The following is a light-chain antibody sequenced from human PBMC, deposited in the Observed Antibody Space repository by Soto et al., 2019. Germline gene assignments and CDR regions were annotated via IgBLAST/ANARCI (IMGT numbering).Light chain of an antibody. CDR3: ASWDDSLSAEV. CDR1: SSDIGNYDF. Sequence: QSALTQPASVSGSPGQSITISCTGTSSDIGNYDFVSWYQQVPGTAPKAMIYEVSSRPSGVSNRFSGSKSDTSASLAIRGLRSEDEAYYFCASWDDSLSAEVFGTGTKLTVL. J-gene: IGLJ1*01. V-gene: IGLV2-14*01. CDR2: EVS.